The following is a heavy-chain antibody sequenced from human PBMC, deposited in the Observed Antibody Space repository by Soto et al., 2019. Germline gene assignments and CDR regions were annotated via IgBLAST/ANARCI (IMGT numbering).Heavy chain of an antibody. CDR2: IFHSGST. CDR1: GYTISSGYY. J-gene: IGHJ4*02. Sequence: SETLSLTCAVSGYTISSGYYWGWIRQPPGQGWDWIGSIFHSGSTYYNPSLKSRVTMSLDTSKNQFSLKLSSVAAADTAVYYCAREDYSDSSGYYYFFDYWGQGTLVTVSS. V-gene: IGHV4-38-2*02. D-gene: IGHD3-22*01. CDR3: AREDYSDSSGYYYFFDY.